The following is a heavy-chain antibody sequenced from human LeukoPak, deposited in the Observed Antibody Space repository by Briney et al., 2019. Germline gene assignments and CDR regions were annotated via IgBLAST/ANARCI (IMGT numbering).Heavy chain of an antibody. V-gene: IGHV3-21*01. CDR2: ISSSSSYI. CDR3: ASGKTTVTTSFDY. J-gene: IGHJ4*02. CDR1: GFTVSSYS. D-gene: IGHD4-17*01. Sequence: PGGSLRLSGAASGFTVSSYSMNWVRQSPGKGLEWVSSISSSSSYIYYADSVKGRFTISRDNAKNSLYLQMNSLRAEDTAVYYCASGKTTVTTSFDYWGQGTLVTVSS.